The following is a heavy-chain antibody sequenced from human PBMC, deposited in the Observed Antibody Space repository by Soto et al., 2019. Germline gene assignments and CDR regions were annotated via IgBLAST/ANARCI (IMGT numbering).Heavy chain of an antibody. CDR1: GYTFSTYG. CDR3: VRRDGDDALDV. J-gene: IGHJ6*02. D-gene: IGHD4-17*01. CDR2: ISTYSVNM. Sequence: QVHLLQSGAEVKKPGASVKVSCKVSGYTFSTYGISWVRQAPGQGLEWMGWISTYSVNMHYAQKFQSRVTMTNDTSTSTDYMELRSLRSNDTAVYYCVRRDGDDALDVWAQGTTITVSS. V-gene: IGHV1-18*01.